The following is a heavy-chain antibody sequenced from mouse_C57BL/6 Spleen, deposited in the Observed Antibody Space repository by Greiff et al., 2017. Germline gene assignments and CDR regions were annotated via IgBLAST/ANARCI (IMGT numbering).Heavy chain of an antibody. CDR1: GYTFTSYW. V-gene: IGHV1-55*01. CDR2: IYPGSGST. CDR3: ALYYYGSSYEYYAMDY. Sequence: VQLQQPGAELVKPGASVKMSCKASGYTFTSYWITWVKQRPGQGLEWIGDIYPGSGSTNYNEKFKSKATLTVDTSSSTAYMQLSSLTSEDSAVYYCALYYYGSSYEYYAMDYWGQGTSVTVSS. D-gene: IGHD1-1*01. J-gene: IGHJ4*01.